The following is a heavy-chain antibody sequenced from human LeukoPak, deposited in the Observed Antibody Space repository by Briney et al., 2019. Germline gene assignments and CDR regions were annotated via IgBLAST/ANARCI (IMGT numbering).Heavy chain of an antibody. CDR3: ARHEWELPSFDY. CDR2: IYYSGST. D-gene: IGHD1-26*01. Sequence: SETLSLTCTVSGGSISSYYWSWIRQPPGKGLEWIGYIYYSGSTNYNPSLKSRVTISVDTSKNQFSLKLSSVTAADTAVYYCARHEWELPSFDYWGQGTLVTVSS. V-gene: IGHV4-59*08. CDR1: GGSISSYY. J-gene: IGHJ4*02.